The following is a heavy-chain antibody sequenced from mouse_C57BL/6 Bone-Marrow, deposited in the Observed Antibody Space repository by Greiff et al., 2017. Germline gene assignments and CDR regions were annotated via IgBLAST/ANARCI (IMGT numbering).Heavy chain of an antibody. CDR1: GYTFTDYY. V-gene: IGHV1-19*01. D-gene: IGHD1-1*01. Sequence: EVQGVESGPVLVKPGASVKMSCKASGYTFTDYYMNWVKQSHGKSLEWIGVINPYNGGTSYNQKFKGKATLTVDKSSSTAYMELNSLTSEDSAVYYCARSDYYGSSYGYFDVWGTGTTVTVSS. CDR2: INPYNGGT. CDR3: ARSDYYGSSYGYFDV. J-gene: IGHJ1*03.